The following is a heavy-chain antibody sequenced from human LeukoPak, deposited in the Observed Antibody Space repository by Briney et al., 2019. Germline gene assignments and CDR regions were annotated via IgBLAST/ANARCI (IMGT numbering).Heavy chain of an antibody. V-gene: IGHV3-23*01. CDR2: ISGSGGST. D-gene: IGHD2-2*01. Sequence: GGSLRLSCAASGFTFSSYSMNWVRQAPGKGLEWVSAISGSGGSTYYADSVKGRFTISRDNSKNTLYLQMNSLRTEDTAVYYCAKEYCSSTSCLYYFDSWGQGTLVTVSS. J-gene: IGHJ4*02. CDR1: GFTFSSYS. CDR3: AKEYCSSTSCLYYFDS.